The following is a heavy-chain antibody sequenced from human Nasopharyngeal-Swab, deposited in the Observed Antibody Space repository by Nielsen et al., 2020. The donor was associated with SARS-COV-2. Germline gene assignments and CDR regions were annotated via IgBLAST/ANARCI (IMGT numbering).Heavy chain of an antibody. Sequence: VRQAPGKGLEWVSYISSSGGTIYYADPVKGRFTISRDNAKNSLYLQMNSLRAEDTAVYYCARDEGARVLWFGELSTYYYYGMDVWGQGTTVTVSS. CDR2: ISSSGGTI. D-gene: IGHD3-10*01. CDR3: ARDEGARVLWFGELSTYYYYGMDV. J-gene: IGHJ6*02. V-gene: IGHV3-48*03.